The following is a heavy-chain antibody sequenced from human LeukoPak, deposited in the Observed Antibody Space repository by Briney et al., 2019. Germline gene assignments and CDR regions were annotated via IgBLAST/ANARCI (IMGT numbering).Heavy chain of an antibody. V-gene: IGHV4-4*02. D-gene: IGHD3-22*01. CDR2: IYHSGST. CDR1: GGSISSSNW. CDR3: ARASYSYDINGWVPFDY. Sequence: SETLSLTCAVSGGSISSSNWWSWVRQPPGKGLEWIGEIYHSGSTNYNPSLKSRVTISVDKSKNQFSLRLSSVTAADTAVYYCARASYSYDINGWVPFDYWGQGTLVTVSS. J-gene: IGHJ4*02.